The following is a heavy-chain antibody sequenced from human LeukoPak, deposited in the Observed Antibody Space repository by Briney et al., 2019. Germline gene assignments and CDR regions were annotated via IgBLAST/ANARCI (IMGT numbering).Heavy chain of an antibody. J-gene: IGHJ6*02. V-gene: IGHV1-2*02. Sequence: GASVKVSCKASGYTFTGYYNQWGRQAPGQGLEWMGWMNPNSGVTNYAQKFQRRVTMTRDTSISTAYMEVTRLRSDDTAVYYCARRQRAVDGYGIDVWGLGTTVIVSS. CDR3: ARRQRAVDGYGIDV. D-gene: IGHD6-19*01. CDR2: MNPNSGVT. CDR1: GYTFTGYY.